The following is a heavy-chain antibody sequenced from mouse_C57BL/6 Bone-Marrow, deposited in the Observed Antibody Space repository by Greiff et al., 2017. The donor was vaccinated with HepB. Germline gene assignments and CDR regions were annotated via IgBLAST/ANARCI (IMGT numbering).Heavy chain of an antibody. Sequence: EVQVVESGGGLVQPKGSLKLSCAASGFSFNTYAMNWVRQAPGKGLEWVARIRSKSNNYATYYADSVKDRFTISRDDSESMLYLQMNNLKTEDTAMYYCVGGYYGMDYWGQGTSVTVSS. J-gene: IGHJ4*01. CDR2: IRSKSNNYAT. V-gene: IGHV10-1*01. CDR1: GFSFNTYA. D-gene: IGHD1-1*02. CDR3: VGGYYGMDY.